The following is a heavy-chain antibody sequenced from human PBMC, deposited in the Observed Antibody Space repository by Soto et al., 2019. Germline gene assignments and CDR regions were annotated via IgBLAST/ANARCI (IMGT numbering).Heavy chain of an antibody. Sequence: EVELLESGGGLVQPGGSLRLSCVASRFTFTSYAMSWVRQAPGKGLEWVAAISASGGATIHADSVKGRLTISRDNSKNTLYLQMNSLRTEETAVYYCAKDVEGGSLFRGAFDYWGQGTQVTVSS. V-gene: IGHV3-23*01. D-gene: IGHD1-26*01. CDR3: AKDVEGGSLFRGAFDY. CDR2: ISASGGAT. J-gene: IGHJ4*02. CDR1: RFTFTSYA.